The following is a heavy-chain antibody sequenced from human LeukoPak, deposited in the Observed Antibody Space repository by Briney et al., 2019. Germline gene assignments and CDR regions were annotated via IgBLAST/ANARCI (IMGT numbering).Heavy chain of an antibody. CDR2: IYYTGRT. Sequence: SETLSLTCTVSGASISGYYWSWIRRSRQPPAKGLEWIAFIYYTGRTKYNPSLNNRVTISVDTSKNQVSLKLNSVTAADTAVYYCARHEPRGTYPLQDWGQGTLVTVSS. CDR1: GASISGYY. J-gene: IGHJ1*01. D-gene: IGHD1-26*01. CDR3: ARHEPRGTYPLQD. V-gene: IGHV4-59*08.